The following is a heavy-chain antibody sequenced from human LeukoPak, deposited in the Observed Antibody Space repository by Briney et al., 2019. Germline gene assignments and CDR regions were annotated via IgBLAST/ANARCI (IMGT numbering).Heavy chain of an antibody. D-gene: IGHD3-10*01. Sequence: SGESLRLSCAASGFTFSSYAMSWVRQAPGKGLEWVSAISGSGGSTYYADSVKGRFTISRDNSKNTLYLQMNSLRAEDTAVYYCAKEAMIWFGLNWFDPWGQGTLVTVSS. V-gene: IGHV3-23*01. CDR1: GFTFSSYA. J-gene: IGHJ5*02. CDR2: ISGSGGST. CDR3: AKEAMIWFGLNWFDP.